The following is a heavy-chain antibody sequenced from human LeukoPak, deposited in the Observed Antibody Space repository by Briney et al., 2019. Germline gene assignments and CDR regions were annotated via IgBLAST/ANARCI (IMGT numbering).Heavy chain of an antibody. Sequence: TGGSLRLSCAASGCTFSSYEMNWVRQAPGKGREWVSYISTSGNTIYYAESVRGRFTISRDNAKNSLYLQMNSLRAEETAVYYCARDLAGSGESRFDPWGQGTLVTVSS. J-gene: IGHJ5*02. CDR2: ISTSGNTI. V-gene: IGHV3-48*03. CDR1: GCTFSSYE. CDR3: ARDLAGSGESRFDP. D-gene: IGHD3-10*01.